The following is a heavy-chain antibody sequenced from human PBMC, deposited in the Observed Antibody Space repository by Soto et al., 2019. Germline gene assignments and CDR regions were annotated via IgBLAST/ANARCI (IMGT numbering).Heavy chain of an antibody. CDR2: INHSGST. Sequence: QVQLQQWGAGLLKPSETLSLTCAVYGGSFSGYYWSWIRQPPGKGLEWIGEINHSGSTNYNPSLKSRGTISVDPSKNQFSLKLSSVTAADTAVYYCARGYYDILTGYAASFDYWGQGTLVTVSS. J-gene: IGHJ4*02. CDR3: ARGYYDILTGYAASFDY. D-gene: IGHD3-9*01. V-gene: IGHV4-34*01. CDR1: GGSFSGYY.